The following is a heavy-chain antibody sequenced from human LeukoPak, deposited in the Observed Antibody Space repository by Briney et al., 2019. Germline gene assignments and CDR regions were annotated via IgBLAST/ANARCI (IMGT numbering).Heavy chain of an antibody. CDR3: AKKRVAVAGTHYFDY. V-gene: IGHV3-23*01. Sequence: GGSLRLSCAASGFTFSSYAMSWVRQAPGKGLEWVSGISGSGGSTYYADSVEGRFTISRDNSKNTLYLQTNSLRAEDTAVYYCAKKRVAVAGTHYFDYWSKGTLVTVSS. J-gene: IGHJ4*02. CDR2: ISGSGGST. D-gene: IGHD6-19*01. CDR1: GFTFSSYA.